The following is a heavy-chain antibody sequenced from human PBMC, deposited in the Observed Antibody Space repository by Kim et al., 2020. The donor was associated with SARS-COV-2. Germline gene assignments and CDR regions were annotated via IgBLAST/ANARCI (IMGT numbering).Heavy chain of an antibody. CDR2: INIDGSST. CDR3: ARAAYTGGFDP. D-gene: IGHD1-1*01. CDR1: GFTFRDYW. J-gene: IGHJ5*02. V-gene: IGHV3-74*01. Sequence: GGSLRLSCVASGFTFRDYWMNWVRQAPGKGLVWVSRINIDGSSTNHADSVKGRFTISRDNAKNTLYLQMNSLRADDTAVYYCARAAYTGGFDPWGQGTLVTVSS.